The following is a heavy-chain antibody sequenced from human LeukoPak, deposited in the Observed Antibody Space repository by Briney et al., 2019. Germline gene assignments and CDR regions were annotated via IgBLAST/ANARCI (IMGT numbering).Heavy chain of an antibody. J-gene: IGHJ4*02. CDR2: ISSSSSYI. Sequence: PGGSLRLSCAASGFTFSSYSMNWVRQAPGKGLEWVSSISSSSSYIYYADSVKGRFTISRDNAKNSLYLQMNSLRAEDTAVYYCAKDRQQWLVYYFDYWGQGTLVTVSS. CDR3: AKDRQQWLVYYFDY. CDR1: GFTFSSYS. V-gene: IGHV3-21*01. D-gene: IGHD6-19*01.